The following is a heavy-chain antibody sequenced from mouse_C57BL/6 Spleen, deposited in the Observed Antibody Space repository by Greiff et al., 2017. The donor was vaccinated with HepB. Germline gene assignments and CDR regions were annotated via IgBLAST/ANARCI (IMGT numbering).Heavy chain of an antibody. Sequence: VQLQQSGAELVKPGASVKVSCKASGYTFTSYWMHWVKQRPGQGLEWIGRIHPSDSDTNYNQKFKGKATLTVDKSSSTAYMQLSSQTSEDSAVYYCATSTMDSGFYFDYWGQGTTLTVSS. CDR1: GYTFTSYW. D-gene: IGHD2-1*01. CDR2: IHPSDSDT. J-gene: IGHJ2*01. CDR3: ATSTMDSGFYFDY. V-gene: IGHV1-74*01.